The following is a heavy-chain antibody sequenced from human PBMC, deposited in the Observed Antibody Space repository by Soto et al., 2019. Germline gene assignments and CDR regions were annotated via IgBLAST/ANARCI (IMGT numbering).Heavy chain of an antibody. CDR2: INHSGST. V-gene: IGHV4-34*01. D-gene: IGHD6-19*01. Sequence: PSATRCLTGSVDGWSFSVYYLSWLRQPPGKGLEWIGEINHSGSTNYNPSLKSRVTISVDTSKNQFSLKLSSVTAADTAVYYCARGKQWLVRQGGMDVWGQGTTVTVSS. CDR3: ARGKQWLVRQGGMDV. J-gene: IGHJ6*02. CDR1: GWSFSVYY.